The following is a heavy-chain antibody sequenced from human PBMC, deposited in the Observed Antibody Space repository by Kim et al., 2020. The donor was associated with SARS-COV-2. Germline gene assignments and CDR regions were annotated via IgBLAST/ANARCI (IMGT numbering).Heavy chain of an antibody. D-gene: IGHD3-9*01. V-gene: IGHV3-33*05. CDR2: ISYDGSNK. CDR1: GFTFSSYG. CDR3: AREIRGYYDILTGDY. Sequence: GGSLRLSCAASGFTFSSYGMHWVRQAPGKGLEWVAVISYDGSNKYYADSVKGRFTISRDNSKNTLYLQMNSLRAEDTAVYYCAREIRGYYDILTGDYWGQGTLVTVSS. J-gene: IGHJ4*02.